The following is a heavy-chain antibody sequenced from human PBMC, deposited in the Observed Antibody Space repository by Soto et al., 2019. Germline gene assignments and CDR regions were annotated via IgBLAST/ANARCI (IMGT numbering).Heavy chain of an antibody. D-gene: IGHD2-2*02. CDR1: GGSISSGGYY. CDR3: GLGAAPKPYFDY. Sequence: QVQLQESGPGLVKPSQTLSLTCTVSGGSISSGGYYWSWIRQHPGKGLEWIGYIYYSGSTYYNPFLKIRVTISVDTSKNQFSLKLSSVTAADTDVYYCGLGAAPKPYFDYWGQGTMVTVSS. V-gene: IGHV4-31*03. J-gene: IGHJ4*02. CDR2: IYYSGST.